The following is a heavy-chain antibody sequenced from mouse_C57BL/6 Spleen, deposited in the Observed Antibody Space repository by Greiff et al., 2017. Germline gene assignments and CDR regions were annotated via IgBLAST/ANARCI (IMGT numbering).Heavy chain of an antibody. D-gene: IGHD2-4*01. CDR3: ARRIIYYDFDY. CDR1: GYSFTGYY. Sequence: VQLQQSGPELVKPGASVKISCKASGYSFTGYYMNWVKQSPEKSLEWIGEINPSTGGTTYNQKFKAKATLTVDKSSSTAYMQLKSLTSEDSAVYYCARRIIYYDFDYWGQGTTLTVSS. V-gene: IGHV1-42*01. CDR2: INPSTGGT. J-gene: IGHJ2*01.